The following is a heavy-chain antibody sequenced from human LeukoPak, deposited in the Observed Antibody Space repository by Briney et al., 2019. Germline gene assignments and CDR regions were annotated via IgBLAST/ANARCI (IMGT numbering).Heavy chain of an antibody. J-gene: IGHJ6*03. CDR2: ISYDGSNK. CDR1: GFTFSSYA. V-gene: IGHV3-30*01. Sequence: GGSLRLSRAASGFTFSSYAMHWVRQAPGKGLEGVAVISYDGSNKYYADSVKGRFTISRDNSKNTLYLQMNSLRYEDTAVYYCGRDGVVVPAADYYYYYYMDAWGKGTTVTVSS. CDR3: GRDGVVVPAADYYYYYYMDA. D-gene: IGHD2-2*01.